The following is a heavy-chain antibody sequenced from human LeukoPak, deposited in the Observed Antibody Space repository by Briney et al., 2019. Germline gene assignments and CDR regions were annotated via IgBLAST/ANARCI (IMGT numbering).Heavy chain of an antibody. Sequence: GASVKVSCKASGYIFTSYYMHWVRQAPGQGLEWMGRINPSGGNTIYAQRFQGRVTMTRDTSTSTVHMELSSLGSEDTAVYYCARDVHYGMDVWGQGTTVTVSS. CDR1: GYIFTSYY. CDR2: INPSGGNT. J-gene: IGHJ6*02. CDR3: ARDVHYGMDV. V-gene: IGHV1-46*01. D-gene: IGHD6-6*01.